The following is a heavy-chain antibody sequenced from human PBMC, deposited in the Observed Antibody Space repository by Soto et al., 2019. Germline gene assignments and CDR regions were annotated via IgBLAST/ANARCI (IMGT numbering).Heavy chain of an antibody. CDR3: ARELTSSRIQPSDY. V-gene: IGHV1-2*02. Sequence: GASVKVSCKASGYTFTGYYMHWVRQAPGQGLEWMGWINPNSGGTNYAQKFQGRVTMTRDTSISTAYMELSRLRSDDTAVYYCARELTSSRIQPSDYWGQGTLVTLSS. CDR1: GYTFTGYY. D-gene: IGHD5-18*01. CDR2: INPNSGGT. J-gene: IGHJ4*02.